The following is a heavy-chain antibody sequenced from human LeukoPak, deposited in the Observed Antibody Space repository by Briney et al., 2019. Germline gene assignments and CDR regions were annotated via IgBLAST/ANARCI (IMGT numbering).Heavy chain of an antibody. Sequence: GASVKVSCKASGYTFIGYYMHWVRQAPGQGLEWMGWINPNSGGTNYAQKFQGRVTMTRDTSISTAYMELSRLRSDDTAVYYCARDFWESEMATIFAYMDVWGKGTTVTVSS. CDR2: INPNSGGT. V-gene: IGHV1-2*02. D-gene: IGHD5-24*01. J-gene: IGHJ6*03. CDR3: ARDFWESEMATIFAYMDV. CDR1: GYTFIGYY.